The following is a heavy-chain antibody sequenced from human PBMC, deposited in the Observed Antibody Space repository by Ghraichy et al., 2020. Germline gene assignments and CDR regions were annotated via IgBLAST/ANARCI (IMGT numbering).Heavy chain of an antibody. Sequence: SETLSLTCAVYGGSFSGYYWSWIRQPPGKGLEWIGEINHSGSTNYNPSLKSRVTISVDTSKNQFSLKLSSVTAADTAVYYCARSPSMIVVVIPFDYWGQGTLVTVSS. D-gene: IGHD3-22*01. CDR2: INHSGST. J-gene: IGHJ4*02. CDR1: GGSFSGYY. V-gene: IGHV4-34*01. CDR3: ARSPSMIVVVIPFDY.